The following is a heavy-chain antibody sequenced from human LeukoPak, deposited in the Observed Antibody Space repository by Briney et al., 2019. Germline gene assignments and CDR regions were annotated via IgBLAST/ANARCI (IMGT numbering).Heavy chain of an antibody. CDR1: GFTFSSYW. Sequence: GGSLRLSCAASGFTFSSYWMSWVRQAPGKGLEWVTDIKQDGSEKYYVDSVKGRFTISRDNAKYSLYLQMNSLRAEDTAVYYCARHEYCSSTSCYEYNWFDPWGQGTLVTVSS. CDR3: ARHEYCSSTSCYEYNWFDP. V-gene: IGHV3-7*01. D-gene: IGHD2-2*01. J-gene: IGHJ5*02. CDR2: IKQDGSEK.